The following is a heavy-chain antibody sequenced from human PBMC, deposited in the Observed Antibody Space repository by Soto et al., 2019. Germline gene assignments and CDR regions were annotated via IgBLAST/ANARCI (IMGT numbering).Heavy chain of an antibody. CDR1: GFIFRNHV. V-gene: IGHV3-23*05. J-gene: IGHJ5*02. CDR3: AKIPSRGMIFGAGS. Sequence: GGSLRLSCAASGFIFRNHVLNWVRQAPGKGLEWVSAIDNSGDGSFYADSVKGRFIISRDNSKDTVFLHMNNLRPEDTAFYYCAKIPSRGMIFGAGSWGQGTLVTVSS. CDR2: IDNSGDGS. D-gene: IGHD3-3*01.